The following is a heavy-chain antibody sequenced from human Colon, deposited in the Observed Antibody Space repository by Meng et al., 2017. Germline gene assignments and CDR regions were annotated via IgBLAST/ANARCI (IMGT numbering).Heavy chain of an antibody. CDR2: VNPNSGNT. CDR1: GYTFASYD. J-gene: IGHJ3*02. CDR3: ARERTAAAGNDAFDI. V-gene: IGHV1-8*01. Sequence: ASVKVSCKASGYTFASYDINWVRQATGQGLEWMGGVNPNSGNTGFARKIQDRVTMTRNTSISTAYMDLTSLTSEDTAMYYCARERTAAAGNDAFDIWGQGTMVTVSS. D-gene: IGHD6-13*01.